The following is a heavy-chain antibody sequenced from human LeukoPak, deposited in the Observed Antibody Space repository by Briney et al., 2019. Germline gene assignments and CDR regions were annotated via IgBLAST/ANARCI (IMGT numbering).Heavy chain of an antibody. Sequence: ASVKVSCKASGYTFTSYGISWVRQAPGQGPEWMGWISAYNGNTNYAQKLQGRVTMTTDTSTSTAYMELRSLRSDDTAVYYCARVCRGGYCSSTSSFDYWGQGTLVTVSS. V-gene: IGHV1-18*01. CDR3: ARVCRGGYCSSTSSFDY. D-gene: IGHD2-2*01. CDR1: GYTFTSYG. J-gene: IGHJ4*02. CDR2: ISAYNGNT.